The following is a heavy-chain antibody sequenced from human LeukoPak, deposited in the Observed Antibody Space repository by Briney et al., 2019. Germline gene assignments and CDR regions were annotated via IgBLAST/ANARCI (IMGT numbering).Heavy chain of an antibody. CDR2: ILPGDSDT. CDR3: ARQGSYPQPYFDY. Sequence: GESLKISCKASGYSFTKYWIGWVRQMPGKGLERMAIILPGDSDTRYSPSFQGQVTISADKSISTAYLQWSSLKASDTAMYYCARQGSYPQPYFDYWGQGTLVTVSS. V-gene: IGHV5-51*01. J-gene: IGHJ4*02. D-gene: IGHD2-2*02. CDR1: GYSFTKYW.